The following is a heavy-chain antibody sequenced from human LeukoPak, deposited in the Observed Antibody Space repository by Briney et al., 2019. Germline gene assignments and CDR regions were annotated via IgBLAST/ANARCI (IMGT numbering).Heavy chain of an antibody. Sequence: PGGSLRLSCAASGFTFSSYGMHWVRQAPGKGLEWVAVISYDGSNKYYADSVKGRFTISRDNSKNTLYLQMNSLRAEDTAVYYCARPSGYDWVYYYGMDVWGQGTTVTVSS. CDR3: ARPSGYDWVYYYGMDV. J-gene: IGHJ6*02. D-gene: IGHD5-12*01. CDR1: GFTFSSYG. CDR2: ISYDGSNK. V-gene: IGHV3-30*03.